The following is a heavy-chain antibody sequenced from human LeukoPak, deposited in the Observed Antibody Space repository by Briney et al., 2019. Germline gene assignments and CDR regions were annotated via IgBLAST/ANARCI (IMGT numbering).Heavy chain of an antibody. CDR2: IYYSGST. J-gene: IGHJ4*02. CDR1: GGSISSYY. CDR3: ARGLLRPIAARSAFDY. Sequence: PSETLSLTCTVSGGSISSYYWSWIRQPPGKGLEWIGYIYYSGSTNYNPSLKSRVTISVDTSKNQFSLKLSSVTAADTAVYYCARGLLRPIAARSAFDYWGQGTLVTVSS. D-gene: IGHD6-6*01. V-gene: IGHV4-59*01.